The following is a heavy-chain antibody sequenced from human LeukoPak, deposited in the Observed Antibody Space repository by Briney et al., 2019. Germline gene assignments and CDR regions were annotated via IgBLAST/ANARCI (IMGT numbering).Heavy chain of an antibody. CDR1: GYTFTSYG. CDR3: ARDSGYYGMDV. CDR2: ISAYNGNT. Sequence: GASVKVSCKASGYTFTSYGISWVRQAPGQGLEWMGWISAYNGNTNYAQKLQGRVTMTTDTSTSTAYMELSSLRSEDTAVYYCARDSGYYGMDVWGQGTTVTVSS. J-gene: IGHJ6*02. V-gene: IGHV1-18*01. D-gene: IGHD6-25*01.